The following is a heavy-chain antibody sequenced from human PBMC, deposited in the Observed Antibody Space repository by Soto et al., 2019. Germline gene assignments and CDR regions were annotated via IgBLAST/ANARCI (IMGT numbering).Heavy chain of an antibody. CDR3: ARAGPYAYYYYYMDV. CDR2: ISSSSSYI. D-gene: IGHD4-17*01. Sequence: GGSLRLSCAASGFTFSSYSMNWVRQAPGKGLEWVSSISSSSSYIYYADSVEGRFTISRDSAKNSLYLQMNSLRAEDTAVYYCARAGPYAYYYYYMDVWGKGTTVTVSS. V-gene: IGHV3-21*01. J-gene: IGHJ6*03. CDR1: GFTFSSYS.